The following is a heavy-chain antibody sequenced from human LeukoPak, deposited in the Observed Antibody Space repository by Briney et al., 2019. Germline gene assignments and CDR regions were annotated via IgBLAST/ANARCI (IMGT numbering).Heavy chain of an antibody. CDR2: INHSGST. J-gene: IGHJ6*02. CDR1: GGSISSYY. D-gene: IGHD3-22*01. V-gene: IGHV4-34*01. Sequence: SETLSLTCTVSGGSISSYYWSWIRQPPGKGLEWIGEINHSGSTNYNPSVKSRVTISVDTSKNQFSLKLSSVTAADTAVYYCARVNYYDSSGYYPYYYYGMDVWGQGTTVTVSS. CDR3: ARVNYYDSSGYYPYYYYGMDV.